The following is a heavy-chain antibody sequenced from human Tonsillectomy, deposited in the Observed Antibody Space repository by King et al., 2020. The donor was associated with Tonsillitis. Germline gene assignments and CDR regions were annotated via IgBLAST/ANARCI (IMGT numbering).Heavy chain of an antibody. V-gene: IGHV3-15*01. CDR2: IKSKNRGGTT. CDR3: TLDQGGNLYYGRNV. J-gene: IGHJ6*02. CDR1: GLTFTYAW. Sequence: VQLVESGGDLVKPGGSLRLSCAASGLTFTYAWMSWVRQAPGKGLEWVARIKSKNRGGTTDYAAPVEGRFTISRDDSKNTVYLQMDSLKAEDTAVYYCTLDQGGNLYYGRNVWGQGTTVTVSS. D-gene: IGHD1-14*01.